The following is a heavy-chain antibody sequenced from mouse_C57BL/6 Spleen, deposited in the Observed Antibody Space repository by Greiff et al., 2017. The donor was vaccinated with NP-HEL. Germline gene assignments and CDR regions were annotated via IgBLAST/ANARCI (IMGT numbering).Heavy chain of an antibody. CDR2: IYPRSGNT. J-gene: IGHJ2*01. CDR3: AREGGSYGNYD. D-gene: IGHD2-1*01. CDR1: GYTFTSYG. Sequence: QVQLQQSGAELARPGASVKLSCKASGYTFTSYGISWVKQRTGQGLEWIGEIYPRSGNTYYTEKFKGKATLTADKSSSTAYMELRSLTSEDSAVYFCAREGGSYGNYDWGQGTTLTVSS. V-gene: IGHV1-81*01.